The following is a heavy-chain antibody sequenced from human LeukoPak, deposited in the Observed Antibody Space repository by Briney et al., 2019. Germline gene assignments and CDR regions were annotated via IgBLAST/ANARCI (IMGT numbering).Heavy chain of an antibody. V-gene: IGHV3-21*01. Sequence: GGSLRLSCAASGFTFSTYSMNWVRQAPGKGLEWVSSISSTSSYIFYADSVKGRFTISRDNAKNSLHLQMNSLRAEDTAVYYCARVPLSRSTSWYGLYYFDYWGQGTLVTVSS. CDR3: ARVPLSRSTSWYGLYYFDY. D-gene: IGHD6-13*01. CDR2: ISSTSSYI. J-gene: IGHJ4*02. CDR1: GFTFSTYS.